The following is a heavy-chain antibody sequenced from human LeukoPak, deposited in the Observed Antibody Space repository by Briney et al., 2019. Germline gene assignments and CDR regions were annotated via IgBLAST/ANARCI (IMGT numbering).Heavy chain of an antibody. Sequence: GGSLRLSCAASGFTFRSYWVSWVRQAPGKGLEWVANINQDGSEKYYVDFMKGRFTISRDNAKNSLHLQMNSLRAEDTAVYYCAREVSGYYDSRGYHYPDYWGQGTLVTVSS. CDR1: GFTFRSYW. V-gene: IGHV3-7*01. J-gene: IGHJ4*02. CDR2: INQDGSEK. CDR3: AREVSGYYDSRGYHYPDY. D-gene: IGHD3-22*01.